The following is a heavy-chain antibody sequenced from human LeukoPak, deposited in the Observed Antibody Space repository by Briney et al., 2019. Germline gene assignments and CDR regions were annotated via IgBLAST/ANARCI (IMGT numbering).Heavy chain of an antibody. CDR2: INHSGST. J-gene: IGHJ4*02. CDR1: GGSFSGYY. V-gene: IGHV4-34*01. D-gene: IGHD1-14*01. CDR3: AREKPGRGLADY. Sequence: SETPSLTCAVYGGSFSGYYWSWIRQPPGKGLEWIGEINHSGSTSYNPSLKSRVTISVDTSKNQFSLKLSSVTAADTAVYYCAREKPGRGLADYWGQGTLVTVSS.